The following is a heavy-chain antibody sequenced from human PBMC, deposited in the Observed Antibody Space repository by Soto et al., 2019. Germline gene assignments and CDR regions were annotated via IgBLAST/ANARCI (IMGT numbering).Heavy chain of an antibody. CDR3: AIVGSWSRTSSFDY. CDR1: GYTFTGYY. D-gene: IGHD2-15*01. J-gene: IGHJ4*02. CDR2: INPNNGGT. V-gene: IGHV1-2*04. Sequence: ASVKVSCKASGYTFTGYYMYWVRQAPGQGLEWMGWINPNNGGTNYAQKFQGWVTMTRDTSSSTAYKELRRLRSDDTAVYYCAIVGSWSRTSSFDYWGQGTLVTVSS.